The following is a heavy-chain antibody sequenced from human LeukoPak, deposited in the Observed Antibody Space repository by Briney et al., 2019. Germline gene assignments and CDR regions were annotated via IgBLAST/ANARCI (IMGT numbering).Heavy chain of an antibody. CDR2: IIPIFGTA. CDR1: GGTVSSYV. V-gene: IGHV1-69*05. D-gene: IGHD5-24*01. CDR3: ARERDGYNYGVDY. Sequence: SVKVSCKASGGTVSSYVISWVRQAPGQGREGLGRIIPIFGTADYAQKFPGRVTITTDESTSTAYMELSSLRSEDTAVYYCARERDGYNYGVDYWGQGTLVTVSS. J-gene: IGHJ4*02.